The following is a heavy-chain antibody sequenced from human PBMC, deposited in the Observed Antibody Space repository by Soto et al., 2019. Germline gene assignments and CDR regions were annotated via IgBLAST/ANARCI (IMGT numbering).Heavy chain of an antibody. CDR2: ISGGGGST. CDR3: ASLRWLQLISNY. V-gene: IGHV3-23*01. D-gene: IGHD5-12*01. J-gene: IGHJ4*02. Sequence: GGSLRLSCAASGFTFSSYAMTWVRQAPGKGLEWVSVISGGGGSTYYADSVKGRFTISRDNSLSTLYLQMNSLRAEDTAVYYCASLRWLQLISNYWGQGTLVTVSS. CDR1: GFTFSSYA.